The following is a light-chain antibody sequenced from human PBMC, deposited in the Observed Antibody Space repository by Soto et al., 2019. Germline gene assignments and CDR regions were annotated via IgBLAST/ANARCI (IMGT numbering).Light chain of an antibody. CDR2: DAS. CDR3: QQRSSWPVT. CDR1: QSISSQ. J-gene: IGKJ4*01. V-gene: IGKV3-11*01. Sequence: EIVLTQSPATLSLSPGERATLSCRASQSISSQLAWYQQKPGQAPRPLICDASNRATGIPARFSGSGTGTDLTLHISSLEAEDFAVYYCQQRSSWPVTFGGGTKVEIK.